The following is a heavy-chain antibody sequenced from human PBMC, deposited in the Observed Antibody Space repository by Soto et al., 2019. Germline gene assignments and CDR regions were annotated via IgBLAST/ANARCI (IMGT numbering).Heavy chain of an antibody. CDR2: ISSSSSTI. J-gene: IGHJ4*02. CDR3: ARVVELGLFDY. Sequence: PGGSLRLSCAASGFTFSSYGMNWVRQAPGKGLEWVSYISSSSSTIYYADSVKGRFTISRDNAKNSLYLQMNSLRAEDTAVYYCARVVELGLFDYWGQGTLVTVSS. CDR1: GFTFSSYG. D-gene: IGHD6-6*01. V-gene: IGHV3-48*01.